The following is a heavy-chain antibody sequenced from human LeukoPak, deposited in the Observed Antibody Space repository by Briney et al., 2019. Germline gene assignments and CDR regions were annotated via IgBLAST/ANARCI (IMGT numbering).Heavy chain of an antibody. Sequence: SQTLSLTCAVSGGSISSGGYSWSWIRQPPGKGLEWIGYIYHSGSTYYNPSLKSRVTISVDRPKNQFSLKLSSVTAADTAVYYCARGSGNAWFDPWGQGTLVTVSS. V-gene: IGHV4-30-2*01. D-gene: IGHD1-1*01. CDR2: IYHSGST. CDR1: GGSISSGGYS. CDR3: ARGSGNAWFDP. J-gene: IGHJ5*02.